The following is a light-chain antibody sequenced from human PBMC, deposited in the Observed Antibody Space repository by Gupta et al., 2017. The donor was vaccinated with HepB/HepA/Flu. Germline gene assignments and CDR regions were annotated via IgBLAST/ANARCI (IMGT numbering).Light chain of an antibody. V-gene: IGKV3-15*01. CDR1: QSVSTN. Sequence: EVVMTQSPATLSVSPGESATLSCRASQSVSTNLAWYQQKPGQAPRLLIYGTFTRATGVPARFSGSGSGTEFTLTISYLQSEDFAVYFCQQYNNWPPWTFGQGTKVEIK. CDR2: GTF. CDR3: QQYNNWPPWT. J-gene: IGKJ1*01.